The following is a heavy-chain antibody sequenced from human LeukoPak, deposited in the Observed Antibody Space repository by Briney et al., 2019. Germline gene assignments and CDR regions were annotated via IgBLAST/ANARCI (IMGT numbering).Heavy chain of an antibody. V-gene: IGHV1-2*02. CDR2: INPNNGGT. D-gene: IGHD6-6*01. Sequence: GASVKVSCKASGYTFTGYYMHWVRQALGQGLEWMGWINPNNGGTNYAQKFQGRVTMTRDTSISTAYMELSRLRSDDTAVYYCARDRQRYSSSSLDYWGQGTLVTVSS. CDR1: GYTFTGYY. J-gene: IGHJ4*02. CDR3: ARDRQRYSSSSLDY.